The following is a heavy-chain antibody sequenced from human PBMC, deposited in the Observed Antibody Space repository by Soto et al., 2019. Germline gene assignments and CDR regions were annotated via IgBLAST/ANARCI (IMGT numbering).Heavy chain of an antibody. CDR2: LYYGRSA. J-gene: IGHJ4*02. Sequence: QVQLQESGPGLVKPSETLSLTCAVSGDSISSYYCMWIRQPPGKGLESIGYLYYGRSANYNPSLKSRVTLSVDTSTNQCSRTLSSMTAAGTAVYYCALRSMAVVPEYWGQGTLVTVSS. CDR3: ALRSMAVVPEY. CDR1: GDSISSYY. V-gene: IGHV4-59*01. D-gene: IGHD3-22*01.